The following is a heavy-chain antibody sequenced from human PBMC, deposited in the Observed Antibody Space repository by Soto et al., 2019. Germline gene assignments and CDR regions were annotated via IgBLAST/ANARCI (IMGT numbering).Heavy chain of an antibody. D-gene: IGHD6-19*01. CDR1: GFTFSDYA. CDR3: AKGGRQWLVTSGFHY. V-gene: IGHV3-30*18. Sequence: VQLVESGGGVVQPGRSLRLSCAASGFTFSDYAMHWVRQAPGKGLEWVAVVSRDGRNTHYADSVKGRFTISRDSSKNTVYLEMTSLRAEDTAVYYCAKGGRQWLVTSGFHYWGQGALVTVSS. J-gene: IGHJ4*02. CDR2: VSRDGRNT.